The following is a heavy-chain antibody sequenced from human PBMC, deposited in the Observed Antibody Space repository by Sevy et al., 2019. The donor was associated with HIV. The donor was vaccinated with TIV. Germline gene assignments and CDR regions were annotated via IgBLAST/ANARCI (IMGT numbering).Heavy chain of an antibody. CDR1: GGSISSRDYY. CDR3: ARREGRTSSGWGPDH. V-gene: IGHV4-39*01. Sequence: LSLTCSVSGGSISSRDYYWGWIRQPPGKGLEWIGSVYYAGHTYYTPSLKSRVTISVDTSKNQFSLKMTSVTATDTAIYYCARREGRTSSGWGPDHWGQGTLVTVSS. CDR2: VYYAGHT. D-gene: IGHD1-26*01. J-gene: IGHJ4*02.